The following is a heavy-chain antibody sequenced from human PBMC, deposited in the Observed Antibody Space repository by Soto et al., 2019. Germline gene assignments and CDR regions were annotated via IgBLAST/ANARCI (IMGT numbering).Heavy chain of an antibody. CDR2: ISYDGSNK. Sequence: GGSLRLSCAASGFTFSSYGMHWVRQAPGKGLEWVAVISYDGSNKYYADSVKGRFTISRDNSKNTLYLQMNSLRAEDTAVYYCANRAPLGHDYGMDVWGQGTTVTVSS. CDR1: GFTFSSYG. CDR3: ANRAPLGHDYGMDV. D-gene: IGHD3-3*01. J-gene: IGHJ6*02. V-gene: IGHV3-30*18.